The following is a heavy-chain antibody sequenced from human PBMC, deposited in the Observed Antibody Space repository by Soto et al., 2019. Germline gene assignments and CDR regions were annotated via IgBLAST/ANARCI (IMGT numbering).Heavy chain of an antibody. D-gene: IGHD3-10*01. V-gene: IGHV4-39*07. CDR1: GGSISSSSYY. J-gene: IGHJ6*03. Sequence: SETLSLTCTVSGGSISSSSYYWGWIRQPPGKGLEWIGSIYYSGSTYYNPSLKSRVTISVDTSKNQFSLKLSSVTAADTAVYYCARAIMVRRILDYYYMDVWGKGTTVTVSS. CDR3: ARAIMVRRILDYYYMDV. CDR2: IYYSGST.